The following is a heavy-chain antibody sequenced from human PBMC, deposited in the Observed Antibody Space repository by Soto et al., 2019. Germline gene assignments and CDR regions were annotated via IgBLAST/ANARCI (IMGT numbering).Heavy chain of an antibody. CDR1: GFTFSSYW. CDR2: ISSSSSTI. D-gene: IGHD3-10*01. Sequence: GGSLRLSCAASGFTFSSYWMHWVRQAPGKGLEWVSHISSSSSTIYYADSVKGRFTISRDNAKNSLYLQMNSLRAEDTAVYYCARWGSMDVWGKGTTVTVSS. CDR3: ARWGSMDV. J-gene: IGHJ6*04. V-gene: IGHV3-48*01.